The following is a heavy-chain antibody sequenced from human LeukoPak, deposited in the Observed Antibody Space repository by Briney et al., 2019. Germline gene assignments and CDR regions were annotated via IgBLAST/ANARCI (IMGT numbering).Heavy chain of an antibody. CDR3: ARGRYYDFWSGYFGGHDY. CDR2: INHSGST. V-gene: IGHV4-34*01. J-gene: IGHJ4*02. D-gene: IGHD3-3*01. Sequence: SSETLSLTCAVYGGSFSGYYWSWIRQPPGKGLEWIGEINHSGSTNYNPSLKSRVTISVDTSKNQFSLKLSSVTAADTAVYYCARGRYYDFWSGYFGGHDYWGQGTLVTVSS. CDR1: GGSFSGYY.